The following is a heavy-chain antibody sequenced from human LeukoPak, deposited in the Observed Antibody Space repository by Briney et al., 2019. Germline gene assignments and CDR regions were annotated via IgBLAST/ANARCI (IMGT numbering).Heavy chain of an antibody. CDR1: GGPISSYY. V-gene: IGHV4-59*01. CDR3: ASYDFWSGYHD. Sequence: PSETLSLTCTVSGGPISSYYWSWIRQPPGKGLEWIGYIYYSGSTNYNPSLKSRVTISVDTSKNQFSLKLSSVTAADTAVYYCASYDFWSGYHDWGQGTLVTVSS. CDR2: IYYSGST. D-gene: IGHD3-3*01. J-gene: IGHJ4*02.